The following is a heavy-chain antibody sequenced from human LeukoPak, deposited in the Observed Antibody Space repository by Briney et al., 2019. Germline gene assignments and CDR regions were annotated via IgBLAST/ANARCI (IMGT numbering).Heavy chain of an antibody. CDR2: IGSGT. J-gene: IGHJ4*02. CDR1: GFTFSSYA. CDR3: AKVLAYYFDY. Sequence: GGSLRLSCGAPGFTFSSYAMSWVRQAPGKGLEWVSAIGSGTYYADSVKGRFTISRDNSKNTLYLQMNSLRAEDTAVYYCAKVLAYYFDYWGQGTLVTVSS. V-gene: IGHV3-23*01.